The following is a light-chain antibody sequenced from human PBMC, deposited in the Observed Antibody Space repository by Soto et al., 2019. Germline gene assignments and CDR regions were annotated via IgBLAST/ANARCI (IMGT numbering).Light chain of an antibody. V-gene: IGKV1-27*01. J-gene: IGKJ4*01. CDR1: QGISNY. CDR3: QNYNSAPFT. Sequence: DIQMTQSLSSLSASVGDRVIITCRASQGISNYLAWYQQKPGKVPKLLIYAASTLQSGVPSRFSGSGSGTDFTLTISSLQPEDVASYYCQNYNSAPFTFGGGTNVEIK. CDR2: AAS.